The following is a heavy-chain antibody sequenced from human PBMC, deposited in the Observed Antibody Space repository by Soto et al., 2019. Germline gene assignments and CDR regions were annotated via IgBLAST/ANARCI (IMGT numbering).Heavy chain of an antibody. V-gene: IGHV4-61*03. Sequence: SETLSRTGTVSGGSVSSDFYNWRWIRKPPGKGLEWVGDFYSSGSTNYNPSLRSRATISVETSKNHFSLKVTSVTAAEKAVYYCARVKRHPLQKKNDYCGQRVLLTFSS. J-gene: IGHJ4*02. CDR1: GGSVSSDFYN. CDR3: ARVKRHPLQKKNDY. D-gene: IGHD1-1*01. CDR2: FYSSGST.